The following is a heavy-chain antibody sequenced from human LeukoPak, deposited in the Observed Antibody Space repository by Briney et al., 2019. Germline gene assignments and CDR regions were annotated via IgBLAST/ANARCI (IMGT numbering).Heavy chain of an antibody. J-gene: IGHJ4*02. CDR1: GFTFSSYE. CDR2: IKSKTDGGTT. CDR3: TSAY. Sequence: GGSLRLSCAASGFTFSSYEMNWVRQAPGKGLEWVGRIKSKTDGGTTDYAAPVKGRFTISRDDSRNMVYLQMNSLKTEDTAVYYCTSAYWGQGTLVTVSS. V-gene: IGHV3-15*01. D-gene: IGHD3-10*01.